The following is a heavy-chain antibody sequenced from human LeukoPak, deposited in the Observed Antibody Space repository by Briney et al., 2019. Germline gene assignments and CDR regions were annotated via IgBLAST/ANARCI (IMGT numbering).Heavy chain of an antibody. Sequence: SETLSLTCTVSGGSITGSPYYWAWLRQPPGKGLEWITSVSYNGNTFYNPSLRGRATISADTSRNHFSVRLTSVTAADTAMYYCTRVMTGSRCDCWGQGTLVTVS. D-gene: IGHD3-10*01. CDR1: GGSITGSPYY. V-gene: IGHV4-39*02. J-gene: IGHJ4*02. CDR3: TRVMTGSRCDC. CDR2: VSYNGNT.